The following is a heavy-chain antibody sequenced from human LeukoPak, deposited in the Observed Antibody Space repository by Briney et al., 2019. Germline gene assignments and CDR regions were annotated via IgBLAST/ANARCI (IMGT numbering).Heavy chain of an antibody. CDR3: SKDRPRSSFDY. D-gene: IGHD6-6*01. CDR1: GFTFSTYG. Sequence: PGRSLRLSCAASGFTFSTYGMHWVRQAPGKGLEWVSSISSDGIHTFYADPVKGRFTISRDNAKNSLYLQMNSLRDEDTAVYYCSKDRPRSSFDYWGQGILVTVSS. CDR2: ISSDGIHT. V-gene: IGHV3-21*01. J-gene: IGHJ4*02.